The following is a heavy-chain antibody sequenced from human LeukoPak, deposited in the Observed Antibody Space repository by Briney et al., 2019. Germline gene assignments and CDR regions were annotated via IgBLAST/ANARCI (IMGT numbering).Heavy chain of an antibody. Sequence: GASVKVSCKASGYTFTSYAMNWVRQAPGQGLEWMGWINTNTGNPTYAQGFTGRFVFSLDTSVSTAYLQISSLKAEDTAVYYCARVFDRGVYDAFDIWGQGTMVTVSS. CDR3: ARVFDRGVYDAFDI. V-gene: IGHV7-4-1*02. CDR1: GYTFTSYA. J-gene: IGHJ3*02. CDR2: INTNTGNP. D-gene: IGHD3-9*01.